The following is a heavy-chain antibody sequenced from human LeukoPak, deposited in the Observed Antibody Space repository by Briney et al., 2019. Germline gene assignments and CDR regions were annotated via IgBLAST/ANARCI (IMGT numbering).Heavy chain of an antibody. CDR1: GGSISSGGHY. J-gene: IGHJ4*02. CDR2: INYSGST. CDR3: ARGPPYIVVVTAIGFFDY. Sequence: SETLSLTCTVSGGSISSGGHYWSWIRQHPGKGLEWIGYINYSGSTYYNPSLKSRVTISVDTSQNQFSLKLSSVTAADTAVYYCARGPPYIVVVTAIGFFDYWGQGTLVTVSS. D-gene: IGHD2-21*02. V-gene: IGHV4-31*03.